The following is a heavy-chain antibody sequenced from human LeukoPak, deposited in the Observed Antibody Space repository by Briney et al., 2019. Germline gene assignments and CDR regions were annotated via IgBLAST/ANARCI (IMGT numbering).Heavy chain of an antibody. V-gene: IGHV1-18*01. CDR2: ISAYNANT. CDR3: ARVWDTALGGDY. J-gene: IGHJ4*02. Sequence: ASVNFCCKASGHNFTSYGISWMRHASGQGLEWMGWISAYNANTNYTQKLQGRVTMTTDTSTSTAYMELRSLKSDDTAVYYCARVWDTALGGDYWGQGTLVTVSS. CDR1: GHNFTSYG. D-gene: IGHD5-18*01.